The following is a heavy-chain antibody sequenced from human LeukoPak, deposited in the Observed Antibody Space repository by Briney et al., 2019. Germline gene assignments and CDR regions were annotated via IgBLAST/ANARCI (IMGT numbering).Heavy chain of an antibody. D-gene: IGHD7-27*01. J-gene: IGHJ4*02. Sequence: GRSLRLSCAASGFTFSSYGIHWVRQAPGKGLEWVAVVWYDGSEKYYADSVKGRFTISRDNSKNTLYLQMNSLRAEDTAIYHCARDRGDPDYYFDQWGQGTLVTVSS. CDR2: VWYDGSEK. CDR1: GFTFSSYG. V-gene: IGHV3-33*01. CDR3: ARDRGDPDYYFDQ.